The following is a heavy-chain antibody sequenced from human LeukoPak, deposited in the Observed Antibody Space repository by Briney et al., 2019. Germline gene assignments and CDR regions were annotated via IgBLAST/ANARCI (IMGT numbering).Heavy chain of an antibody. CDR2: ISYDGSNK. CDR3: AKDLSSGYGDY. D-gene: IGHD5-12*01. V-gene: IGHV3-30*18. Sequence: GGSLRLSCAASGFTFSSYGMHWVRQAPGKGLEWAAVISYDGSNKYYADSVKGRFTISRDNSKNTLYLQMNSLRAEDTAVYYCAKDLSSGYGDYWGQGTLVTVSS. CDR1: GFTFSSYG. J-gene: IGHJ4*02.